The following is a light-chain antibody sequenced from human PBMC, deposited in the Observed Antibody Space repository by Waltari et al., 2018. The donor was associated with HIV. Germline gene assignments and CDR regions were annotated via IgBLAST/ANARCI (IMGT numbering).Light chain of an antibody. Sequence: QSVLTQSPSASGTPGQRVTISCSGSSPNIGSNYVYWYQQLPGTAPKLLLYRNNQPPSGPPVRFSGSKSGTSAALAISGLRSEDEAHYYCATWADSLSGVVFGGGTKLRVL. CDR3: ATWADSLSGVV. V-gene: IGLV1-47*01. CDR1: SPNIGSNY. J-gene: IGLJ2*01. CDR2: RNN.